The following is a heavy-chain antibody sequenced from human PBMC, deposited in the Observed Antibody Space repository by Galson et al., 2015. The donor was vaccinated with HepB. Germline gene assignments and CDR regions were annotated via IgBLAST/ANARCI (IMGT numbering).Heavy chain of an antibody. V-gene: IGHV5-51*01. CDR2: IYPGDSDT. CDR1: GYRFITYW. D-gene: IGHD3-10*01. Sequence: QSGAEVKKPGESLKISCMGSGYRFITYWIGWVRQMPGKGLEWMGIIYPGDSDTRYSPSFQGQVTVSADSSITTAYLQWRSLKASDTAIYFCARNPPRYYNSGPRRAFDFWGQGTLVTVSS. CDR3: ARNPPRYYNSGPRRAFDF. J-gene: IGHJ3*01.